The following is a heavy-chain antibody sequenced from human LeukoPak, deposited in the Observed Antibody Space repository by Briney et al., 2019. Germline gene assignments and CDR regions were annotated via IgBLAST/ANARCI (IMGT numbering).Heavy chain of an antibody. CDR3: AREASLAARYYYYYYMDV. CDR2: IIPIFGTA. Sequence: PGASVKVSCKASGGTFSSYAISWVRQAPGQGLEWMGGIIPIFGTANYAQKFQGRVTITTDESTSTAYMELSSLRSEDTAVYYCAREASLAARYYYYYYMDVWGKGTTVTVSS. CDR1: GGTFSSYA. J-gene: IGHJ6*03. V-gene: IGHV1-69*05. D-gene: IGHD6-6*01.